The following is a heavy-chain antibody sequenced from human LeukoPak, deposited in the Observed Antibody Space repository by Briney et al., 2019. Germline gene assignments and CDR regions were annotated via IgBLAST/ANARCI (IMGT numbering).Heavy chain of an antibody. Sequence: GGSLRLSCAASESAFSTYNMNWVRQAPGKGLEWVSYISTGSSTTYYADSVKGRFTISRDNVENSLYLQMNSLRDEDTAVYYCARDSSGWTQEIDYWGQGTLVTVSS. J-gene: IGHJ4*02. CDR3: ARDSSGWTQEIDY. CDR2: ISTGSSTT. CDR1: ESAFSTYN. D-gene: IGHD6-19*01. V-gene: IGHV3-48*02.